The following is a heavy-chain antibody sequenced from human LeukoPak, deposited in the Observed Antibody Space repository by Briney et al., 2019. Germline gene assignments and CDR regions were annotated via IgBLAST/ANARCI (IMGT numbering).Heavy chain of an antibody. J-gene: IGHJ4*02. Sequence: PSETLSLTCTVSGGSISNSNFYWGWIRQPPGKGREWIGSIYYSGNTYYNPSLKSRVTISVDTSKNHLSLKLSSVTAADTAVYYCARKLGYCSSTSCLYFDYWGQGTLVTVSS. CDR3: ARKLGYCSSTSCLYFDY. V-gene: IGHV4-39*02. CDR1: GGSISNSNFY. CDR2: IYYSGNT. D-gene: IGHD2-2*01.